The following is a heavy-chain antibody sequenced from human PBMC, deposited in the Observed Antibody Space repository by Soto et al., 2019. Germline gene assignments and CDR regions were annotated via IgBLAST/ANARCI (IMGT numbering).Heavy chain of an antibody. CDR3: ARDPFPYGDDSSYWYFDL. J-gene: IGHJ2*01. D-gene: IGHD4-17*01. Sequence: QVQLVQSGAEVKKPGSSVKVSCKASGGTFSSYAISWVRQAPGQGLEWMGGIIPIFGTANYAQKFQGRVTITADESTSTAYMELSSLRSEDTAVSYCARDPFPYGDDSSYWYFDLWGRGTLVTVSS. CDR1: GGTFSSYA. CDR2: IIPIFGTA. V-gene: IGHV1-69*12.